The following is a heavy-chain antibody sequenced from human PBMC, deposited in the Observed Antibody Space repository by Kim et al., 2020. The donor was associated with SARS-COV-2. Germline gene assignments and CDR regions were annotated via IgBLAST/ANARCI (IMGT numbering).Heavy chain of an antibody. V-gene: IGHV1-3*01. CDR2: INAGNGNT. CDR1: GYTFTSYA. Sequence: ASVKVSCKASGYTFTSYAMHWVRQAPGQRLEWMGWINAGNGNTKYSQKFQGRVTITRDTSASTAYMELSSLRSEDTAVYYCARDLYDILTGYYNDFDYWGQGTLVTVSS. CDR3: ARDLYDILTGYYNDFDY. J-gene: IGHJ4*02. D-gene: IGHD3-9*01.